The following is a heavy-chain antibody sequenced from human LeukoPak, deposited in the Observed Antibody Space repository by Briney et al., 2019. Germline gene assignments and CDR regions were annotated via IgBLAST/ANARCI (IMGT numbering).Heavy chain of an antibody. D-gene: IGHD6-19*01. CDR1: GFTFSSYS. Sequence: PGGSLRLSCAASGFTFSSYSMNWVRQAPGKGLEWVSYISSSSSTIYYADSVKGRFTISRDNAKNSLYLQMNSLRAEDTAVYYCARAVAGSYWYFDLWGRGTLVTVSS. CDR2: ISSSSSTI. V-gene: IGHV3-48*04. J-gene: IGHJ2*01. CDR3: ARAVAGSYWYFDL.